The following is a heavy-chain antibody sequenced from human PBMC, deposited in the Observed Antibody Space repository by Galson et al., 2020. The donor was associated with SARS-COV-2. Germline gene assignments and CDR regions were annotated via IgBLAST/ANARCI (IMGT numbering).Heavy chain of an antibody. CDR1: GFTVSSNY. CDR2: NYSDGGT. D-gene: IGHD1-20*01. V-gene: IGHV3-53*01. J-gene: IGHJ6*02. Sequence: GVLKISCAASGFTVSSNYMSWVRQAPGKGLEWVSINYSDGGTYYADSVKGRFTVSRDSSKNTLYLHMNSLRAEDTALYYCATSITGGGMDVWGQGTTVTVSS. CDR3: ATSITGGGMDV.